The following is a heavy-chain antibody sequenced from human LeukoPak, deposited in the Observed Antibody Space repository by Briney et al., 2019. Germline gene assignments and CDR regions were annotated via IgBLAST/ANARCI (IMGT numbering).Heavy chain of an antibody. D-gene: IGHD1-14*01. J-gene: IGHJ4*02. CDR1: GFTFSTYA. Sequence: GGSLGLSCAASGFTFSTYAMSWVRQAPGKGLEWVSAISGSGGKTYYADSVKGRFTISRDNSKSTLYLQMNSLRAEDTALYYCAKETARPAGVFEYWGQGTRVTVSS. CDR2: ISGSGGKT. CDR3: AKETARPAGVFEY. V-gene: IGHV3-23*01.